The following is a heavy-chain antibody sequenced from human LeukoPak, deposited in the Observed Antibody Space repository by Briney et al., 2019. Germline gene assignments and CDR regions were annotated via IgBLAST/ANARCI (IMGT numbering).Heavy chain of an antibody. D-gene: IGHD3-3*01. CDR3: AKSGADAGYYDFWSGYPQNYYMDV. Sequence: PGGSLRLSCAASGFTFSSYAISWVRQAPGKGLEWVSAISGSGGSTYYADSVKGRFTISRDNSKNTLYLQMNSLRAEDTAVYYCAKSGADAGYYDFWSGYPQNYYMDVWGKGTTVTVSS. V-gene: IGHV3-23*01. CDR2: ISGSGGST. CDR1: GFTFSSYA. J-gene: IGHJ6*03.